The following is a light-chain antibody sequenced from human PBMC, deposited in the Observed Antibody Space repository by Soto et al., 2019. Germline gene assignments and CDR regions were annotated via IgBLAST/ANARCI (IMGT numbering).Light chain of an antibody. J-gene: IGKJ4*01. Sequence: EIVMTQSPATLSVSPGERATLSCRASQSVFSSLAWYQQKPGQAPRLLIYGAATRATGIPARFSGSGSGTEFTLTISSLQPEDFATYYCQQSFSPLLTFGGGTKVEIK. CDR3: QQSFSPLLT. V-gene: IGKV3-15*01. CDR1: QSVFSS. CDR2: GAA.